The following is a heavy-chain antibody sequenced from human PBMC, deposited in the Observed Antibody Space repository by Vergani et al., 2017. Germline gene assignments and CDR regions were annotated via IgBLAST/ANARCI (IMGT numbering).Heavy chain of an antibody. Sequence: QVQLQQWGAGLLKPSETLSLTCAVYGGSFSGYYWSWIRQPPGKGLEWIGEINHSGSTNYNPSLKSRVTISVDTSKNQFSLKLSSVTAADTAVYYCARHAGYSSSWFYYWGQGTLVTVSS. CDR3: ARHAGYSSSWFYY. V-gene: IGHV4-34*01. J-gene: IGHJ4*02. CDR1: GGSFSGYY. CDR2: INHSGST. D-gene: IGHD6-13*01.